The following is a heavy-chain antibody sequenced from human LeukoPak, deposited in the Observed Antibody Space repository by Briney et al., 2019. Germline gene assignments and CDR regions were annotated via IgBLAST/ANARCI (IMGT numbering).Heavy chain of an antibody. CDR1: GFTFSGFW. D-gene: IGHD1-26*01. Sequence: PGGSLRLSWAPSGFTFSGFWIHWVGQVPGKGLVWVSRINSDGFSTSYADSVKGRFTISRDNAKNTLYLQMNSLRAEDTAVYYCARGTSGGYFDYWGQGTLVTVSS. V-gene: IGHV3-74*01. J-gene: IGHJ4*02. CDR2: INSDGFST. CDR3: ARGTSGGYFDY.